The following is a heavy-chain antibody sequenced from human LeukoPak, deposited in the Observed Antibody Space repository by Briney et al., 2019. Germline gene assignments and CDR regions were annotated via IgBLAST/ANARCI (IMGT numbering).Heavy chain of an antibody. CDR2: ISSSSSTI. J-gene: IGHJ2*01. V-gene: IGHV3-48*04. D-gene: IGHD6-13*01. CDR3: ARPYSSSWPDWYFDL. Sequence: GSLRLSCAASGFTFSSYSMNWVRQAPGKGLEWVSYISSSSSTIYYADSVKGRFTISRDNAKNSLYLQMNSLRAEDTAVYYCARPYSSSWPDWYFDLWGRGTLVTVSS. CDR1: GFTFSSYS.